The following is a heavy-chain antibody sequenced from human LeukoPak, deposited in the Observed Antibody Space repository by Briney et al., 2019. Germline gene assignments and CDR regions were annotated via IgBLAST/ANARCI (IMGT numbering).Heavy chain of an antibody. CDR1: GGSISSYY. D-gene: IGHD3-22*01. CDR2: IYYSGST. J-gene: IGHJ4*02. V-gene: IGHV4-59*01. CDR3: ARGSVSSGCYSDDY. Sequence: SETLSLTCTVSGGSISSYYWSWIRQPPGKGLEWIGYIYYSGSTNYNPSLKSRVTISVDTSKNQFSLKLSSVTAADTAVYYCARGSVSSGCYSDDYWGQGTLVTVSS.